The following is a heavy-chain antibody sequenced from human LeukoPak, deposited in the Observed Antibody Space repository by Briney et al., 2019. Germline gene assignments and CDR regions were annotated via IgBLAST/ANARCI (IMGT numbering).Heavy chain of an antibody. CDR2: IYYSGST. J-gene: IGHJ5*02. D-gene: IGHD3-22*01. CDR1: GGSISSSSYY. CDR3: ARHPPLGGKPYYYDSSGYQIDP. V-gene: IGHV4-39*01. Sequence: PSETLSLTCTVSGGSISSSSYYWGWIRQPPGKGLEWIGSIYYSGSTYYNPSLKSRVTISVDTSKNQFSLKLSSVTAADTAVYYCARHPPLGGKPYYYDSSGYQIDPWGQGTLVTVSS.